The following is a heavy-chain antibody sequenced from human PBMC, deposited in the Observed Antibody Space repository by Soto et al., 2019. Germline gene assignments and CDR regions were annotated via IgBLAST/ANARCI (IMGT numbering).Heavy chain of an antibody. CDR3: AKATTNGGWFNPFDS. Sequence: EVQLLESGGGMVEPRGSLKLSCAASGFSFGTYVMNWVRQAPGKGLEWVSGISGSGGRVYSADSVKGRFTISRDNSRNTLYLQMNSLTADDTAVYYCAKATTNGGWFNPFDSWGQGALVTVSS. D-gene: IGHD6-19*01. J-gene: IGHJ4*02. V-gene: IGHV3-23*01. CDR2: ISGSGGRV. CDR1: GFSFGTYV.